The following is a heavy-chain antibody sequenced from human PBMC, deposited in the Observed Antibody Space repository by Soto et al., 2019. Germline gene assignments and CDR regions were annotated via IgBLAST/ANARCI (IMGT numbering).Heavy chain of an antibody. Sequence: SETLSLTCTVSGGSISSSSYYWGWIRQPPGKGLERIGSIYYSGSTYYNPSLKSRVTISVDTSKNQFSLKLSSVTAADTAVYYCARQTGETHFDYWGQGTLVTVSS. CDR3: ARQTGETHFDY. CDR1: GGSISSSSYY. V-gene: IGHV4-39*01. J-gene: IGHJ4*02. CDR2: IYYSGST. D-gene: IGHD3-16*01.